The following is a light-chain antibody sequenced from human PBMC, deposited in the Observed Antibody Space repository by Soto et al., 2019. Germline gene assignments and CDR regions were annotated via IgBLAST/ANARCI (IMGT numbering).Light chain of an antibody. CDR2: DAT. Sequence: EIVLTKSPATLSLSPGERATLSCRASQSVSSYLAWYQQKPGQAPRLLIYDATNRASGIPARFNGRGSGTDFTLTIRGLEPEDFGFYYCQQRTNWPPWTFGQGAKVE. CDR3: QQRTNWPPWT. V-gene: IGKV3-11*01. CDR1: QSVSSY. J-gene: IGKJ1*01.